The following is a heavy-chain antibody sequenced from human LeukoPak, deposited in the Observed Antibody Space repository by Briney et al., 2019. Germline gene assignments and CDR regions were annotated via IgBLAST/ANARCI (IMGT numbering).Heavy chain of an antibody. J-gene: IGHJ4*02. V-gene: IGHV4-61*02. D-gene: IGHD2-15*01. CDR1: GGSISSGSYY. CDR2: IYTSGST. CDR3: ARESSVTATY. Sequence: SETLSLTCTVSGGSISSGSYYWSWIRQPAGKGLDWIGRIYTSGSTEYNPSLKSRVTISVDTSKNQFSLKLTSVTAADTAVYYCARESSVTATYWGQGTLVIVSS.